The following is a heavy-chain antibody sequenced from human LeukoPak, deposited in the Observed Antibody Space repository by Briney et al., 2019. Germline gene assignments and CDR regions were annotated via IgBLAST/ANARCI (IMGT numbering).Heavy chain of an antibody. Sequence: GASVKVSCKSSGGIISSSAISWVRQAPGQGVEWMGWISAYNGNTNYAQKLQGRVTMITDTSTSTAYMELRSLRSDDTAVYYCARDLLYSSFFDYWGQGTLVTVSS. V-gene: IGHV1-18*01. CDR3: ARDLLYSSFFDY. J-gene: IGHJ4*02. CDR2: ISAYNGNT. CDR1: GGIISSSA. D-gene: IGHD6-19*01.